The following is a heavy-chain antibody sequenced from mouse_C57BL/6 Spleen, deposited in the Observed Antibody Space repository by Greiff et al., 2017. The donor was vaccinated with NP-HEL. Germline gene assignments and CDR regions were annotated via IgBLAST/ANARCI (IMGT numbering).Heavy chain of an antibody. CDR3: TRFSDYDPSYAMDY. CDR2: ISSGGDYI. V-gene: IGHV5-9-1*02. Sequence: EVMLVESGEGLVKPGGSLKLSCAASGFTFSSYAMSWVRQTPEKRLEWVAYISSGGDYIYYADTVKGRITISRDNARNTLYLQMSSLKSEDTAMYYWTRFSDYDPSYAMDYWGQGTSVTVSS. D-gene: IGHD2-4*01. CDR1: GFTFSSYA. J-gene: IGHJ4*01.